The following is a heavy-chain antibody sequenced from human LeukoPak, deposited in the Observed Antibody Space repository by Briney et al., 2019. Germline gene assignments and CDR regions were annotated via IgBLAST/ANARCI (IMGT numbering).Heavy chain of an antibody. V-gene: IGHV1-2*02. CDR3: ARENPAAGQASFDY. D-gene: IGHD6-13*01. Sequence: ASVKVSCKASGYTFTGYYLHWVRQAPGQGLEWMGWITCNSGGTNYAQKFQDRVTMTRDTSINTVYMEVSRLTPDDTAVYFCARENPAAGQASFDYWGQGTLITVSS. CDR1: GYTFTGYY. J-gene: IGHJ4*02. CDR2: ITCNSGGT.